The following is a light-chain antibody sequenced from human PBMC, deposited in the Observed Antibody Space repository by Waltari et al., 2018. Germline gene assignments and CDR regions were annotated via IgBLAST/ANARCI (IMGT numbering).Light chain of an antibody. CDR3: LLWYSGARWV. V-gene: IGLV7-46*01. Sequence: QAVVTQEPSLTVSPGGTVTLTCGSSTGAVTSGHYPYWVQQKPGQVPRTLIYDTSNKHSWTPARCSGALLGGKAALTLSGAQPEDEADYDCLLWYSGARWVFGGGTKLSVL. CDR2: DTS. CDR1: TGAVTSGHY. J-gene: IGLJ3*02.